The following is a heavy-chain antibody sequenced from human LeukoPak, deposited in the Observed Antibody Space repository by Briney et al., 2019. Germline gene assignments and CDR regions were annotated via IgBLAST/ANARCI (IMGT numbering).Heavy chain of an antibody. CDR2: IKQDGSEK. D-gene: IGHD3-22*01. V-gene: IGHV3-7*01. J-gene: IGHJ4*02. CDR1: GFTFSSYW. CDR3: ARGEYYHDSSGYPDY. Sequence: GGSLRLSCAASGFTFSSYWMNWVRQAPGKGLEWVANIKQDGSEKFYVDSVKGRFTISRDNAKNTLYLQMNSLRAEDTAVYNCARGEYYHDSSGYPDYWGQGTLVTVSS.